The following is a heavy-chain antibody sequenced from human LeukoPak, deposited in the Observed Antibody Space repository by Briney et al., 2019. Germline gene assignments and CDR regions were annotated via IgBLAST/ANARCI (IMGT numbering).Heavy chain of an antibody. CDR1: GGSINNYY. V-gene: IGHV4-4*07. CDR3: ARDRRYYDILSGYYQALGLDY. Sequence: PSETLSLTCTVSGGSINNYYWDWIRQPAGKGLEWIGLIYASGSATYNPSLGSRVTMSADTSKNQFSLKLSSVTAADTAVYYCARDRRYYDILSGYYQALGLDYWGQGTLVTVSS. D-gene: IGHD3-9*01. CDR2: IYASGSA. J-gene: IGHJ4*02.